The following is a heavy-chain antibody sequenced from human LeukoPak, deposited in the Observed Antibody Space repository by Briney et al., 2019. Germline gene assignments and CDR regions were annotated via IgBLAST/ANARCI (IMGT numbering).Heavy chain of an antibody. J-gene: IGHJ4*02. V-gene: IGHV3-53*01. CDR2: LYSDGNT. CDR3: ARGVEPLAANTLSY. Sequence: GGSLRLSCAASGFTVITNDMTWVRQAPGRGLEWVSVLYSDGNTKYADSVQGRFTISRDNSKNTLYLEMNSLSPDDTAVYYCARGVEPLAANTLSYWGQGTLVTVSS. CDR1: GFTVITND. D-gene: IGHD1-14*01.